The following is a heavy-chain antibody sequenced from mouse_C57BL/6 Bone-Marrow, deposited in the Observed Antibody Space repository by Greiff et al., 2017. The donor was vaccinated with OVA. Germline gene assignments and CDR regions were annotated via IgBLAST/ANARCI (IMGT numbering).Heavy chain of an antibody. Sequence: DVQLQESGPVLVKPGASVKMSCKASGYTFTDYYMNWVKQSHGKSLEWIGVINPYNGGTSYNQKFKGKATLTVDKSSSTAYMELNSLTSEDSAVYYCARSRVYYYGTWFAYWGQGTLVTVSA. CDR3: ARSRVYYYGTWFAY. CDR1: GYTFTDYY. CDR2: INPYNGGT. D-gene: IGHD1-1*01. V-gene: IGHV1-19*01. J-gene: IGHJ3*01.